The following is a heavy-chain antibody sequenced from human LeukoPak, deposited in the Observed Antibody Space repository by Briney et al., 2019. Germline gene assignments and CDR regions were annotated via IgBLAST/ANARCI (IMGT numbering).Heavy chain of an antibody. V-gene: IGHV4-39*07. CDR1: GGSISSSSYY. Sequence: SETLSLTCTVSGGSISSSSYYWGWIRQPPGNGLEWIGSVYYSGSTCYNPSLKSRVTISVDTSKNQFSLKLSSVTAADTAVYYCARVLQLERRSVRSGGGNDYWGQGTLVTVSS. D-gene: IGHD1-1*01. CDR3: ARVLQLERRSVRSGGGNDY. J-gene: IGHJ4*02. CDR2: VYYSGST.